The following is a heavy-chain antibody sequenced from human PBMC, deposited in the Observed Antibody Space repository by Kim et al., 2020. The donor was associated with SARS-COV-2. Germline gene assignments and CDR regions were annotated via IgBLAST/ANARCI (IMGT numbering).Heavy chain of an antibody. CDR1: GYTFTSYA. CDR3: AGGGVLLWFGELESGYYFDY. V-gene: IGHV1-3*01. D-gene: IGHD3-10*01. CDR2: INAGNGNT. Sequence: ASVKVSCKASGYTFTSYAMHWVRQAPGQRLEWMVWINAGNGNTKYSQKFQGRVTITRDTSASTAYMELSSLRSEDTAVYYCAGGGVLLWFGELESGYYFDYWGQGTLVTVSS. J-gene: IGHJ4*02.